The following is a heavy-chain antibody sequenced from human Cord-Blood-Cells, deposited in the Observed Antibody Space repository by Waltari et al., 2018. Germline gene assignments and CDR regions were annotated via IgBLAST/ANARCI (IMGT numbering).Heavy chain of an antibody. CDR3: AREPTGYSSSWYWFDP. D-gene: IGHD6-13*01. CDR1: GGTFSSYA. CDR2: IIPIFGTA. J-gene: IGHJ5*02. Sequence: QVQLVQSGAEVTKPGSSVKVSCKASGGTFSSYAISWLRQAPGQGLEWMGGIIPIFGTANYAQKFQGRVTITADKSTSTAYMELSSLRSEDTAVYYCAREPTGYSSSWYWFDPWGQGTLVTV. V-gene: IGHV1-69*06.